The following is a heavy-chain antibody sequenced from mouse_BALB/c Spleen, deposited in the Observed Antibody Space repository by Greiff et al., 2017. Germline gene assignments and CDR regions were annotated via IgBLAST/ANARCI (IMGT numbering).Heavy chain of an antibody. CDR1: GFTFSDYY. CDR3: AREGYYYGSNYYAMDY. J-gene: IGHJ4*01. CDR2: ISDGGSYT. V-gene: IGHV5-4*02. D-gene: IGHD1-1*01. Sequence: EVQGVESGGGLVKPGGSLKLSCAASGFTFSDYYMYWVRQTPEKRLEWVATISDGGSYTYYPDSVKGRFTISRDNAKNNLYLQMSSLKSEDTAMYYCAREGYYYGSNYYAMDYWGQGTSVTVSS.